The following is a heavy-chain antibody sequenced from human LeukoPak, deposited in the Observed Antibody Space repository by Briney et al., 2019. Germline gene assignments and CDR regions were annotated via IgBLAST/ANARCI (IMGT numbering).Heavy chain of an antibody. J-gene: IGHJ4*02. Sequence: GGSLRLSCAAPGFSFSSYAMSWVRQAPGKGLEWVSGICGNDGKTYYADSVKGRFTISRDNSKNTLHLQMNSLRAEDTALYYCAKDTGGSCYSAIAYWGQGAPVTVST. CDR3: AKDTGGSCYSAIAY. CDR1: GFSFSSYA. CDR2: ICGNDGKT. V-gene: IGHV3-23*01. D-gene: IGHD2-15*01.